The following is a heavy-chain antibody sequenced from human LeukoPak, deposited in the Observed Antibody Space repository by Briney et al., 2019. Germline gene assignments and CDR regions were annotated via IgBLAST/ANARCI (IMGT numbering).Heavy chain of an antibody. V-gene: IGHV3-9*01. D-gene: IGHD3-3*01. J-gene: IGHJ4*02. Sequence: PGRSLRLSCAASGFTFDDYAMHWVRQAPGKGLEWVSGISWNSGSIGYADSVKGRFTISRDNAKNSLYLQMNSLRAEDTALYYCAKGLEGALSDYWGQGTLVTVSS. CDR3: AKGLEGALSDY. CDR2: ISWNSGSI. CDR1: GFTFDDYA.